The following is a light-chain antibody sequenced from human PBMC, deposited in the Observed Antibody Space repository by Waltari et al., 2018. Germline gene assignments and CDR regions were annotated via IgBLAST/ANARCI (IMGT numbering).Light chain of an antibody. CDR3: QQYGSSWT. J-gene: IGKJ1*01. V-gene: IGKV3-20*01. CDR2: GAS. Sequence: IVLTQSPGTLSLSPGERATLSCRASQSVRSNYVAWYRQKPGQAPRLLIFGASSRATGISDRVSGNGSGTDFTLTINRLEPEDFAVYYCQQYGSSWTFGHGTKVEIK. CDR1: QSVRSNY.